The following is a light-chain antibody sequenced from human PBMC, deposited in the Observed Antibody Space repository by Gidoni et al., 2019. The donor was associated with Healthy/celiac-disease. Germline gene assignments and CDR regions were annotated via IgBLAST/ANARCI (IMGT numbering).Light chain of an antibody. CDR1: QDISNY. V-gene: IGKV1-33*01. CDR3: QQYDTLPRYT. J-gene: IGKJ2*01. CDR2: DAS. Sequence: DIQMTQSPSSLSASVGDRVTITCQASQDISNYLNWYQQKPGKAPKLLIYDASNLETGVPSRFSGSGSGTDFTFTISSLQPEDIATYYCQQYDTLPRYTLGQGTKLEIK.